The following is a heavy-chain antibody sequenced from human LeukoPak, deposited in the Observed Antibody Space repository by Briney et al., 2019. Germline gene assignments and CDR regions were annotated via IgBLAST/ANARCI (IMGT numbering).Heavy chain of an antibody. CDR2: ISHARSNN. CDR3: ARDLSGSYMSDY. CDR1: GFTFSNYA. D-gene: IGHD3-10*01. Sequence: PGRSLRLSCAASGFTFSNYAMHWARQAPGKGLEWVAFISHARSNNCHADSVKGRFTISRDNSKNTLYLQMNSLTDEDTAVYYCARDLSGSYMSDYWGQGTLVTVSS. V-gene: IGHV3-30-3*01. J-gene: IGHJ4*02.